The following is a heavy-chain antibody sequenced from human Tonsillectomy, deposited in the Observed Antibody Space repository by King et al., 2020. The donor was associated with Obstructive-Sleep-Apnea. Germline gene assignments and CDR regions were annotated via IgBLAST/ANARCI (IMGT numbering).Heavy chain of an antibody. CDR1: GFGFSSYW. D-gene: IGHD5-18*01. Sequence: VQLVESGGGLVQPGGSLRLSCAASGFGFSSYWMHWVRQTPGKGLVWVARINGHGGVADYAASVKGRFTISRDNANNTLYLHMNSLRAEDTAVFYCARERGRGYDLDNWGQGTLVTVSA. CDR3: ARERGRGYDLDN. J-gene: IGHJ4*02. CDR2: INGHGGVA. V-gene: IGHV3-74*01.